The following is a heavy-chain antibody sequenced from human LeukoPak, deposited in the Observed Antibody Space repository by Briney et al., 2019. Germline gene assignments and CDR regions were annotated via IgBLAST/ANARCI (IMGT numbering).Heavy chain of an antibody. CDR3: ARGMEPYYYMDV. D-gene: IGHD1-26*01. Sequence: GSVKVSCKASGYTFTGYYMHWVRQAPGQGLEWMGWINPNSGGTNYAQKFQGRVTMTRDASISTAYMELSRLRSDDTAVYYCARGMEPYYYMDVWGKGTTVTVSS. CDR1: GYTFTGYY. J-gene: IGHJ6*03. CDR2: INPNSGGT. V-gene: IGHV1-2*02.